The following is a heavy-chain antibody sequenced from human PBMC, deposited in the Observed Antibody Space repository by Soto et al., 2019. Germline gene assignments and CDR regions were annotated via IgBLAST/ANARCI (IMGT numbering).Heavy chain of an antibody. V-gene: IGHV3-33*01. J-gene: IGHJ6*02. CDR2: IWYDGSNK. CDR1: GFTFSSYG. Sequence: GGSLRLSCAASGFTFSSYGMHWVRQAPGKGLEWVAVIWYDGSNKYYADSVKGRFTISRDNSKNTLYLQMNSLRAEDTAVYYCARDQCGSSWGLATCYYYGMDVWGQGTTVTVSS. CDR3: ARDQCGSSWGLATCYYYGMDV. D-gene: IGHD6-13*01.